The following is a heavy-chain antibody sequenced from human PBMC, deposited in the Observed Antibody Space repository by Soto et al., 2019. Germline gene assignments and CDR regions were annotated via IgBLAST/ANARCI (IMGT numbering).Heavy chain of an antibody. V-gene: IGHV4-30-2*01. J-gene: IGHJ4*02. CDR2: IYHSGST. CDR1: GGSISSGGYS. D-gene: IGHD4-17*01. CDR3: ASYGDYDFDY. Sequence: TLSLTCAVSGGSISSGGYSWSWIRQPPGKGLEWIGYIYHSGSTYYNPSLKSRVTISVDRSKNQFSLKLSSVTAADPAVYYCASYGDYDFDYWGQGTLVTVSS.